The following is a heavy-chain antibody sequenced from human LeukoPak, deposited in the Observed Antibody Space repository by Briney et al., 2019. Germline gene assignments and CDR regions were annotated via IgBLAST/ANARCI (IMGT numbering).Heavy chain of an antibody. CDR2: ISSSSSYI. CDR3: AREVYSSSSLDFDY. Sequence: GGSLRLSCAASGFTVSSNYMSWVRQAPGKGLEWVSSISSSSSYIYYADSVKGRFTISRDNAKNSLYLQMNSLRAEDTAVYYCAREVYSSSSLDFDYWGQGTLVTVSS. D-gene: IGHD6-6*01. CDR1: GFTVSSNY. J-gene: IGHJ4*02. V-gene: IGHV3-21*01.